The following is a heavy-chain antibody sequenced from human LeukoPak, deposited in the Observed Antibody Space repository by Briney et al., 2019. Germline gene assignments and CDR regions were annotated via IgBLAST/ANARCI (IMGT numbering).Heavy chain of an antibody. Sequence: GGSLRLSCAASGFTFSGHWMSWVRQAPGKGLEWVANINQGGSDKYYVDSVKGRFTISRDNANNLLYLQMNSLRGEDTAVYYCTRDRSRAEDDWGRGTLVTVSS. J-gene: IGHJ4*02. V-gene: IGHV3-7*01. CDR2: INQGGSDK. CDR1: GFTFSGHW. CDR3: TRDRSRAEDD. D-gene: IGHD1-14*01.